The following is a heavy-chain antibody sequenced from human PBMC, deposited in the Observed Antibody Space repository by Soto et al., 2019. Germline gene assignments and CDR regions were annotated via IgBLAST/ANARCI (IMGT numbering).Heavy chain of an antibody. Sequence: SETLSLTCTVSGGSVSSYSWSWSWIRQSPGKGLEWIGYIYYSGTTNYNPSLKSRLTMSIDTSKNQFSLKLTSVTAADTAVYYCARSGSGSGWLGGQGTLVTVSS. D-gene: IGHD6-19*01. CDR3: ARSGSGSGWL. J-gene: IGHJ4*02. CDR1: GGSVSSYS. V-gene: IGHV4-59*02. CDR2: IYYSGTT.